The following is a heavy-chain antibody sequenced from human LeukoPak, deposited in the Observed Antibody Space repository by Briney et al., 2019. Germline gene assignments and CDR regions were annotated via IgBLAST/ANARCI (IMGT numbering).Heavy chain of an antibody. CDR3: ARGLRRGYSYGYGY. CDR2: IYYSGST. CDR1: GGSFSGYY. Sequence: SETLSLTCAVYGGSFSGYYWSWIRQPPGKGLEWIGGIYYSGSTYYNPPLKSRVTISVDTSKNQFSLKLSSVTAADTAVYYCARGLRRGYSYGYGYWGQGTLVTVSS. V-gene: IGHV4-34*01. J-gene: IGHJ4*02. D-gene: IGHD5-18*01.